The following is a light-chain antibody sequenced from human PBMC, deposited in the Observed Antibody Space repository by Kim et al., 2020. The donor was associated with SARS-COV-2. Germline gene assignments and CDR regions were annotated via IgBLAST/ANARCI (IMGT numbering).Light chain of an antibody. J-gene: IGLJ1*01. Sequence: APGKTAWLAGGGDNSGSKSVHWYQQKPGQAPVVVMYYDSDRPAAIPERFSGSNSENTATLTISSVEAGDEADYYCQVWDSGSDHYVFGTGTKVTVL. V-gene: IGLV3-21*01. CDR3: QVWDSGSDHYV. CDR2: YDS. CDR1: NSGSKS.